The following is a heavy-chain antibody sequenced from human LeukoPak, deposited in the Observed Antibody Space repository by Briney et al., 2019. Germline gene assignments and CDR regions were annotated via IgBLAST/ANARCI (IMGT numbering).Heavy chain of an antibody. CDR2: IYYSGST. CDR3: ARRRGYSYGYSSPNWFDP. Sequence: SETLSLTCAVSGGSISSGGYSWSWIRQPPGKGLEWIGYIYYSGSTNYNPSLKSRVTISVDTSKNQFSLKLSSVTAADTAVYYCARRRGYSYGYSSPNWFDPWGQGTLVTVSS. J-gene: IGHJ5*02. V-gene: IGHV4-61*08. D-gene: IGHD5-18*01. CDR1: GGSISSGGYS.